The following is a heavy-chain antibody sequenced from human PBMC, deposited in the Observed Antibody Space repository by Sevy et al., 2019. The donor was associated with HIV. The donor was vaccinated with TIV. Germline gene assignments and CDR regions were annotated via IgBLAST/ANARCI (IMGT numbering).Heavy chain of an antibody. Sequence: GGSLRLSCAASGFTVSGNYMSWVRQAPGKGLEWVSGIYRGGTTHFADSVKGRFTISRDNSKNTLYLQMNSLSAEDTAVYYCARAVEDYSDSSGWDWYFDLWGPGTLVTVSS. J-gene: IGHJ2*01. D-gene: IGHD3-22*01. CDR1: GFTVSGNY. V-gene: IGHV3-66*01. CDR3: ARAVEDYSDSSGWDWYFDL. CDR2: IYRGGTT.